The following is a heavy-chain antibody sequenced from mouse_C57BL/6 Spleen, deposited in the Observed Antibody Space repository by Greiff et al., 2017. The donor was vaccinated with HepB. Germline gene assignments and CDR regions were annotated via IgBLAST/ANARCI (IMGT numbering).Heavy chain of an antibody. CDR2: ICTGGGT. J-gene: IGHJ4*01. D-gene: IGHD1-1*01. CDR3: ASKDPVVSPYYAMDY. V-gene: IGHV2-9-1*01. CDR1: GFTLTSYA. Sequence: QVQLKESGPGLVAPSQSLSISCTVSGFTLTSYAISWVRQPPGKGLEWLGVICTGGGTNYNSATISRLSISKDNSKSQVYLTMNSLPTDDTARYYCASKDPVVSPYYAMDYWGQGTSVTVSS.